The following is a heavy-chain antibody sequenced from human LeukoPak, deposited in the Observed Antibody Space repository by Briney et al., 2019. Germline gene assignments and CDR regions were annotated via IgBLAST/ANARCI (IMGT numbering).Heavy chain of an antibody. J-gene: IGHJ6*02. CDR2: INPSGGST. D-gene: IGHD2-15*01. V-gene: IGHV1-46*01. CDR1: GYTFTSYY. Sequence: SVKVSCKASGYTFTSYYMHWVRQAPGQGLEWMGIINPSGGSTSYAQKFQGRVTMTRDTSTSTVYMELSSLRSEDTAVYYCARRSVVAATHYYYYGMDVWGQGTTVTVSS. CDR3: ARRSVVAATHYYYYGMDV.